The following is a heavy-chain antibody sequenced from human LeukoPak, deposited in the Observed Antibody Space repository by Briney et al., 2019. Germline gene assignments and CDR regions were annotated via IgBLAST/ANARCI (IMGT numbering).Heavy chain of an antibody. J-gene: IGHJ1*01. V-gene: IGHV3-23*01. D-gene: IGHD2/OR15-2a*01. Sequence: PGGSLRLSCASSGFTFSSYAMSWVRQAPGKGLECVSAISGSGGSTYYADSVKGRFTISRDNSKNTLYLQMNSLRAEDTAVYYCAKESLRYYGNPTAEYFQHWGQGTLVTVSS. CDR1: GFTFSSYA. CDR2: ISGSGGST. CDR3: AKESLRYYGNPTAEYFQH.